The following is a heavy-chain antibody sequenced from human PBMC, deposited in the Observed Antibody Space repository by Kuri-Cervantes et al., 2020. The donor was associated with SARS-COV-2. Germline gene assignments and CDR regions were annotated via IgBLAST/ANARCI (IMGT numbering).Heavy chain of an antibody. CDR1: GFTFSSYG. CDR3: ARPRNSGGYNKWFDP. Sequence: GESLKISCAASGFTFSSYGMHWVRQAPGKGLEWVAVISYDGSNKYYADSVKGRFTISRDNAKNTLYLQMNSLRAEDTAVYYCARPRNSGGYNKWFDPWGQGTLVTVSS. V-gene: IGHV3-30*03. D-gene: IGHD1-26*01. CDR2: ISYDGSNK. J-gene: IGHJ5*02.